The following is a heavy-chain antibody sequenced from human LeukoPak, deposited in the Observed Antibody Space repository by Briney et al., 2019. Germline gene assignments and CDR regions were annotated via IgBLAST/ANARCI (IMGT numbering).Heavy chain of an antibody. CDR1: GGTFSSYA. CDR3: ARDRHRDYSNPYYFDY. D-gene: IGHD4-11*01. CDR2: IIPIFGTA. Sequence: SVKVSCKASGGTFSSYAISWVRQAPGQGLEWMGGIIPIFGTANYAQKFQGRVTITTDESTSIAYMELSSLRSEDTAVYYCARDRHRDYSNPYYFDYWGQGTLVTVSS. V-gene: IGHV1-69*05. J-gene: IGHJ4*02.